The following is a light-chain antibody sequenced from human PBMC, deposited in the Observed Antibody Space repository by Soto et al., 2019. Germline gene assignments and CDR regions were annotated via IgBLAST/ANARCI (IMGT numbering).Light chain of an antibody. J-gene: IGLJ2*01. CDR3: CSYAGGLTSLL. CDR2: DVS. CDR1: SSDVGGYNY. Sequence: QSALTQPRSVSGSPGQSVTISCTGTSSDVGGYNYVSWYQQHPGTVPKLMIYDVSNRPSGVPDRFSGSKSGNTASLTISGLQAEDEADYYCCSYAGGLTSLLFGGGTKLTVL. V-gene: IGLV2-11*01.